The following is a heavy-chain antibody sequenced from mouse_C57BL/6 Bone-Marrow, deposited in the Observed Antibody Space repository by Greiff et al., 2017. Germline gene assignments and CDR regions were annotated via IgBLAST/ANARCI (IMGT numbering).Heavy chain of an antibody. V-gene: IGHV1-22*01. D-gene: IGHD3-3*01. CDR2: INPNNGGT. CDR1: GYTFTDYN. Sequence: VQLQQSGPELVKPGASVKMSCKASGYTFTDYNMHWVKQSHGKSLEWIGYINPNNGGTSYNQKFKGKATLTVNKSSSTAYMELRSLPSEDSAVYYCARGGDSSFFFDYWGQGTTLTVSS. J-gene: IGHJ2*01. CDR3: ARGGDSSFFFDY.